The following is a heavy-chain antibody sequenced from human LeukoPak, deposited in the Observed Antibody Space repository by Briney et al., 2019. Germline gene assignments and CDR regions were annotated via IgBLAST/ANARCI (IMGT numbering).Heavy chain of an antibody. D-gene: IGHD3-10*01. CDR2: INWNGGST. Sequence: PGGSLRLSCAASGFTFDDYGMSWVRQAPGKGLEWVSGINWNGGSTGYADSVKGRFTISRDNAKNSLYLQMNSLRAEDTGFYYCAAYYYGSGSCWQFEYWGQGTLVTVSS. V-gene: IGHV3-20*04. J-gene: IGHJ4*02. CDR1: GFTFDDYG. CDR3: AAYYYGSGSCWQFEY.